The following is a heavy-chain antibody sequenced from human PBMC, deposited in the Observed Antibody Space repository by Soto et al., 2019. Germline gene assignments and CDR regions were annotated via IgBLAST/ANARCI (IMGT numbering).Heavy chain of an antibody. D-gene: IGHD3-9*01. Sequence: QVQLVQSGAEVKKPGASVKVSCKASGYTFTSYDINWVRQATGQGLEWMGWMNPNSVNTGYAQKFQGRVTMTRNTSISTAYMELSSLRSEDTAVYYCARRHLRYFDRNFDYWGQGTLVTVSS. V-gene: IGHV1-8*01. CDR3: ARRHLRYFDRNFDY. CDR1: GYTFTSYD. J-gene: IGHJ4*02. CDR2: MNPNSVNT.